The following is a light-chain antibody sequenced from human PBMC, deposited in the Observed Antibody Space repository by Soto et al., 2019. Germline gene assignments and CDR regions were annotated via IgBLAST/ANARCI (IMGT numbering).Light chain of an antibody. CDR1: SSDVGSYNL. J-gene: IGLJ3*02. CDR2: EGS. V-gene: IGLV2-23*01. Sequence: QSALTQPASVSGSPGQSITISCTGTSSDVGSYNLVSWYQQHPGKAPKLMIYEGSKRPSGVSNRFSGSKSGNTASLTISGLQAEDEADYYCCSYAGSSTGGFWVFGGGTKLTVL. CDR3: CSYAGSSTGGFWV.